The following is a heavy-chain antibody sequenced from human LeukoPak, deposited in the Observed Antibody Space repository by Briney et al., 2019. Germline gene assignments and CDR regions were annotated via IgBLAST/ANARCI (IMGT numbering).Heavy chain of an antibody. CDR1: GFTFSSYG. Sequence: GRSLRLSCAASGFTFSSYGMHWVRQAPGKGLEWVAFISYDGSNKYYADSVKGRFTISRDNSKNTLTLQMNSLRAEDTAVYYCAEDWSYYSEYFHHWGQGTLVTVSS. D-gene: IGHD1-26*01. V-gene: IGHV3-30*18. J-gene: IGHJ1*01. CDR3: AEDWSYYSEYFHH. CDR2: ISYDGSNK.